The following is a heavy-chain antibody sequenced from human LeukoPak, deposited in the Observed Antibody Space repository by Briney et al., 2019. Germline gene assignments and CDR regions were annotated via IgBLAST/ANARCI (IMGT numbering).Heavy chain of an antibody. CDR3: ARADCSSSSCYELDY. D-gene: IGHD2-2*01. J-gene: IGHJ4*02. V-gene: IGHV3-11*04. CDR1: GFTFSDYC. CDR2: IGSSGRTI. Sequence: GGSLRLSCAGSGFTFSDYCMSWIRQAPGKGLEWVSYIGSSGRTIYYADSVKGRFTISRDNAKNSLYLQMNSLRAEDTAVYYCARADCSSSSCYELDYWGQGTLVTVSS.